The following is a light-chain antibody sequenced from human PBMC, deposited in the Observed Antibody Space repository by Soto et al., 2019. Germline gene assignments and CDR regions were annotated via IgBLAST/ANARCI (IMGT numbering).Light chain of an antibody. Sequence: EIVLTQSPATLSLSPGDRATLACRASQSVRSFLAWYQQKPGQAPRLLIYDASNRATGVPARFSGSGSGTDFTLTISSLEPEDFAVYYCQQRSNWPPITFGQGTRLEI. CDR1: QSVRSF. J-gene: IGKJ5*01. CDR2: DAS. CDR3: QQRSNWPPIT. V-gene: IGKV3-11*01.